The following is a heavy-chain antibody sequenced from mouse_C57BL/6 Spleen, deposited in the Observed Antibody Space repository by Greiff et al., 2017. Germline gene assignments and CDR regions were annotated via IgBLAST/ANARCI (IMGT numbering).Heavy chain of an antibody. V-gene: IGHV1-62-2*01. J-gene: IGHJ4*01. CDR3: ARHVPVGRGGYYYAMDY. CDR1: GYTFTEYT. Sequence: VQLQQSGAELVKPGASVKLSCKASGYTFTEYTIHWVKQRSGQGLEWIGWFYPGSGSIKYNEKFKDKATLTADKSSSTVYMELSRLTSEDSAVYFCARHVPVGRGGYYYAMDYWDQGTSVTVSS. CDR2: FYPGSGSI.